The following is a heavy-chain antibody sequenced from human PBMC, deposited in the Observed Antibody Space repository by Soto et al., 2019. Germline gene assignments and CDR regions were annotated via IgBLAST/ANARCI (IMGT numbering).Heavy chain of an antibody. D-gene: IGHD3-22*01. J-gene: IGHJ4*02. V-gene: IGHV4-39*01. Sequence: PSETLSLTCTVSGGSISSSSYYWGWIRQPPGKGLEWIGSIYYSGSTYYNPPLKGRVTISVDTSKNQFSLKLSSVTAADTAVYYCARQSYYYDSSGYDYWGQGTLVTVSS. CDR2: IYYSGST. CDR3: ARQSYYYDSSGYDY. CDR1: GGSISSSSYY.